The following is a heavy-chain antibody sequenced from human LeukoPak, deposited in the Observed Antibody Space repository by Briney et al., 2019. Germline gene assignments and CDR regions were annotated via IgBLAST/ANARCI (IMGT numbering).Heavy chain of an antibody. Sequence: QSGGSLRLSCAASGFTFSSYGMGWVRQAPGKGLGWVAVISYDGSNKYYADSVKGRFTISRDNSKNTLYLQMNSLRAEDTAVYYCAYAREDSSGFELGYWGQGTLVTVSS. J-gene: IGHJ4*02. CDR2: ISYDGSNK. D-gene: IGHD3-22*01. CDR1: GFTFSSYG. CDR3: AYAREDSSGFELGY. V-gene: IGHV3-30*03.